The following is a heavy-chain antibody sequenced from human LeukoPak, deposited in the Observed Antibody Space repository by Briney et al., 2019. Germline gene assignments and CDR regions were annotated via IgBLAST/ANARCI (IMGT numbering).Heavy chain of an antibody. CDR1: GFTFSDYY. CDR2: ISSSGSTI. V-gene: IGHV3-11*04. J-gene: IGHJ4*02. D-gene: IGHD1-26*01. Sequence: GGSLRLSCAASGFTFSDYYMSWIRQAPGKGLEWVSYISSSGSTIYYADSVKGRFTISRDNSKNTLYLQMNSLRAEDTAVYYCANRGSYSDLDYWGQGTLVTVSS. CDR3: ANRGSYSDLDY.